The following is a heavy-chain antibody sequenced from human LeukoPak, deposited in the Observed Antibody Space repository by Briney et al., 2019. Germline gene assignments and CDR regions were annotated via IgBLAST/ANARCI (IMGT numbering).Heavy chain of an antibody. D-gene: IGHD2-2*02. CDR2: IIPIFGTA. J-gene: IGHJ4*02. Sequence: SVKVSCKASGGTFSSYAISWVRQAPGQGLEWMGGIIPIFGTANYAQKFQGRVTITTDESTSTAYMELSSLRSEDTAVYYCARSKPGGYCSSTSCYRGSYYFDYWGQGTLVTVSS. CDR1: GGTFSSYA. V-gene: IGHV1-69*05. CDR3: ARSKPGGYCSSTSCYRGSYYFDY.